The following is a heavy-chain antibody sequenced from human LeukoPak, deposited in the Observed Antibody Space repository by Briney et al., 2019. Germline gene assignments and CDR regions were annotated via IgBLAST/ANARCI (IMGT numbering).Heavy chain of an antibody. J-gene: IGHJ4*02. D-gene: IGHD6-13*01. Sequence: GGSLRLSCAASGFTFSDYYMSWIRQAPGKGLEWVSYISTTASNIYFADSVKGRFTISRDNAKNSLYLQMNSLRVADTAVYYCARDHSKPYSSSLDFDYWGQGTLVTVSS. CDR1: GFTFSDYY. CDR3: ARDHSKPYSSSLDFDY. CDR2: ISTTASNI. V-gene: IGHV3-11*04.